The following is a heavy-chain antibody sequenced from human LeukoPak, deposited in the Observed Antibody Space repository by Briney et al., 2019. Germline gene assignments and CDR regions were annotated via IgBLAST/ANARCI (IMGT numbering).Heavy chain of an antibody. Sequence: GGSLRLSCAASGFTFSSYAMSWVRQAPGKGLEWVSAISGSGGSTYYADSVKGRFTISRDNSKNTLYLQMNSLRAEDTAVYYCAKDFNVLRFLEWLPYYFDYWGQGTLVTVSS. CDR2: ISGSGGST. J-gene: IGHJ4*02. CDR3: AKDFNVLRFLEWLPYYFDY. V-gene: IGHV3-23*01. D-gene: IGHD3-3*01. CDR1: GFTFSSYA.